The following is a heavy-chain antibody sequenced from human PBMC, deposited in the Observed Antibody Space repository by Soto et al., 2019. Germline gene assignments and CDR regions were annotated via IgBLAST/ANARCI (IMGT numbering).Heavy chain of an antibody. J-gene: IGHJ4*02. CDR3: AKVRPKGMATRCGFDY. D-gene: IGHD5-12*01. CDR2: INPSIGST. CDR1: GYTFNTYN. Sequence: ASVKVSCKASGYTFNTYNMYWVRQAPGQGLEWMGVINPSIGSTYYADSVKGRFTISRDNSKNTLYLQMNSLRAEDTAVYYCAKVRPKGMATRCGFDYWGQGTLVTVSS. V-gene: IGHV1-46*02.